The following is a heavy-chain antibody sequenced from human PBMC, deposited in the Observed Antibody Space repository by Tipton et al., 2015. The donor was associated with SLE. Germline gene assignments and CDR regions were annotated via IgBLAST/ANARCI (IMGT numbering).Heavy chain of an antibody. Sequence: TLSLTCTVSGGSISSYYWSWIRQPPGKGLEWIGYIYYSGSTNYNPSLKSRVTISVDTSKNQFSPKLSSVTAADTAVYYWAGYIFPLTSNWFDPWGQGTLVTVSS. CDR2: IYYSGST. CDR3: AGYIFPLTSNWFDP. J-gene: IGHJ5*02. V-gene: IGHV4-59*12. CDR1: GGSISSYY. D-gene: IGHD3-3*02.